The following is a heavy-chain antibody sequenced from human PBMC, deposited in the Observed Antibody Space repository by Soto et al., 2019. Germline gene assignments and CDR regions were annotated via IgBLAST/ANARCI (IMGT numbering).Heavy chain of an antibody. Sequence: PSETLSLTCTVSGASIRSTDYYRSWIRQAPGKGLEWIGYVYYTGSTYYNPSLMSRLTISVDTSKNQFSLKLTSVTAAETAVYYCVRTARQGAVAPHWFDRWGQGTQVTVSS. J-gene: IGHJ5*02. V-gene: IGHV4-30-4*01. CDR2: VYYTGST. CDR1: GASIRSTDYY. CDR3: VRTARQGAVAPHWFDR. D-gene: IGHD2-21*02.